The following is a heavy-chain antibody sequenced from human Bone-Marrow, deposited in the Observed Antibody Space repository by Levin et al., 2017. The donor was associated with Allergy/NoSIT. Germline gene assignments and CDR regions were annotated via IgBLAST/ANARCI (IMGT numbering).Heavy chain of an antibody. CDR2: ISSSSRTT. V-gene: IGHV3-48*02. Sequence: PGGSLRLSCAASGFTFSSYSLNWVRQAPGKGLEWVSYISSSSRTTHYADSVKGRFTISRDNAKNSLYLQMNSLRDEDTAVYYCARYRYYDSSGSSDAFDIWGQGTMVTVSS. CDR3: ARYRYYDSSGSSDAFDI. J-gene: IGHJ3*02. D-gene: IGHD3-22*01. CDR1: GFTFSSYS.